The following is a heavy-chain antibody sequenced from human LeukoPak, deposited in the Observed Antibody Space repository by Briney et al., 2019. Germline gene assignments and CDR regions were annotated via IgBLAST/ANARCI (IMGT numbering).Heavy chain of an antibody. Sequence: GGSLRLSCAASGFTFNDYAMQWVRQPPGKGLEWLSIISWNSGYIGYADSVKGRFTVSRDNTEDSVYLQMNSLRPEDTAFYFCAKVRVTYSSGFFFDSWGQGTLVTVSS. CDR1: GFTFNDYA. CDR3: AKVRVTYSSGFFFDS. CDR2: ISWNSGYI. J-gene: IGHJ4*02. V-gene: IGHV3-9*01. D-gene: IGHD6-19*01.